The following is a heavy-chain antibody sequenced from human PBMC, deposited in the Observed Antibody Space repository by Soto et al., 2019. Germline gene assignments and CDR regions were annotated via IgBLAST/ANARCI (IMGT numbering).Heavy chain of an antibody. J-gene: IGHJ4*02. Sequence: QLQLQESGSGLVKPSQTLSLTCAVSGGSISSGGYSWSWIRQPPGKGLEWIGYIYHSGSTYYNPSLKSRVTISVDRSKNLFSLKLSSVTAADTAVYYCARLRDYYDSSGYYRTRYFDYWGQGTLVTGSS. CDR2: IYHSGST. V-gene: IGHV4-30-2*01. D-gene: IGHD3-22*01. CDR1: GGSISSGGYS. CDR3: ARLRDYYDSSGYYRTRYFDY.